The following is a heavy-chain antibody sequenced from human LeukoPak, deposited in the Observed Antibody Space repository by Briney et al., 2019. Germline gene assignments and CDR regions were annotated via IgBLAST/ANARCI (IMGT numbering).Heavy chain of an antibody. CDR3: ARENWVFDY. Sequence: SETLSLTCVVSGYSISSGYHWGWIRQPPGGGLEWIGGVYRSGTIYYNPSLKSRLTISVDTSKNQISLKVRSVTAADTAVYYCARENWVFDYWGQGILVTVSS. CDR2: VYRSGTI. J-gene: IGHJ4*02. D-gene: IGHD7-27*01. CDR1: GYSISSGYH. V-gene: IGHV4-38-2*02.